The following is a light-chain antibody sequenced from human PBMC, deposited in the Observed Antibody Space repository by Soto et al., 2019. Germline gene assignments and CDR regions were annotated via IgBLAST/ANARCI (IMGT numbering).Light chain of an antibody. CDR1: SRDVGSYNL. J-gene: IGLJ1*01. CDR2: EVS. V-gene: IGLV2-23*02. Sequence: QSALTQPASVSGSPGQSITISCTGTSRDVGSYNLVSWYQQHPGKAPKLMIYEVSKRPSGVSNRFSGSKSGNTASLTISGRQAEDEADYYCCSYAGSSPAVFGTGTKVTVL. CDR3: CSYAGSSPAV.